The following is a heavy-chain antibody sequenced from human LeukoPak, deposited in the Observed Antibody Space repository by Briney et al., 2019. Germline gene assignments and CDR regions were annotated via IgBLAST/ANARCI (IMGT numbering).Heavy chain of an antibody. CDR3: ARERCSSTSCYEYYYYYGMDV. CDR1: GYTFTSYG. V-gene: IGHV1-18*01. Sequence: ASVKASRKASGYTFTSYGISWVRQAPGQGLEWMGWISAYNGNTNYAQKLQGRVTMTTDTSTSTAYMELRSLRSDDTAVYYCARERCSSTSCYEYYYYYGMDVWGQGTTVTVSS. J-gene: IGHJ6*02. CDR2: ISAYNGNT. D-gene: IGHD2-2*01.